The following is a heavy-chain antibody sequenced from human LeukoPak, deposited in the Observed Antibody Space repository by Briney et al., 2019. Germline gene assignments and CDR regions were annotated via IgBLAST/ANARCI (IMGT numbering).Heavy chain of an antibody. CDR3: AGRVGATIWTGLHF. D-gene: IGHD1-26*01. V-gene: IGHV4-39*01. CDR2: IHFNGNT. J-gene: IGHJ4*02. CDR1: GDSISGGTFY. Sequence: SETLCLTCTASGDSISGGTFYWGWVRQPPGQGLEWIGSIHFNGNTYYNPSLKNPVTISVDMPKNQFSLNLSSVTVADTAVYYCAGRVGATIWTGLHFWGQGILVTVSS.